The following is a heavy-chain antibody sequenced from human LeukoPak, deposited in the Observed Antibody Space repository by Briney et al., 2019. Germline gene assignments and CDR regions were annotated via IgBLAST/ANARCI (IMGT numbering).Heavy chain of an antibody. Sequence: GESLKISWKGSGYSFTSYWIGWVRQMPGKGLEWMGIIYPGDSDTRYSPSFQGQVTISADKSISTAYLQRSSLKASDTAMYYCARSNYDFWSGYHGSDFSPLDYWGQGTLVTVSS. J-gene: IGHJ4*02. CDR3: ARSNYDFWSGYHGSDFSPLDY. CDR1: GYSFTSYW. CDR2: IYPGDSDT. D-gene: IGHD3-3*01. V-gene: IGHV5-51*01.